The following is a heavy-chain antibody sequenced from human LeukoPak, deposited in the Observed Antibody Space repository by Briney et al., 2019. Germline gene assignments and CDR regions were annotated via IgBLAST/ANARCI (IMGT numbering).Heavy chain of an antibody. D-gene: IGHD3-10*01. CDR2: IYYSGST. CDR1: GDSINTYY. Sequence: SETLSLTCTVSGDSINTYYWNWIRQPPGKGLEWIGYIYYSGSTNYNPSLKSRVAISVDTSNNQFSLRLSSVIAADTAVYYCSRAADYFGSGRFYYGMDVWGQGTTVTVSS. J-gene: IGHJ6*02. V-gene: IGHV4-59*01. CDR3: SRAADYFGSGRFYYGMDV.